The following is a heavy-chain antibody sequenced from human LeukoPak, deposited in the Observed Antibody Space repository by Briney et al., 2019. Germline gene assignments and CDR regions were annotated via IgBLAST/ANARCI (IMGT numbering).Heavy chain of an antibody. V-gene: IGHV4-30-2*01. CDR3: ARVELGAFDY. CDR2: IYHSGST. D-gene: IGHD7-27*01. J-gene: IGHJ4*02. Sequence: PSQTLSLTCAVSGGSISSGGYPWSWIRQPPGKGLEWIGYIYHSGSTYYNPSLKSRVTISVDRSKNQFSLKLSSVTAADTAVYYCARVELGAFDYWGQGTLVTVSS. CDR1: GGSISSGGYP.